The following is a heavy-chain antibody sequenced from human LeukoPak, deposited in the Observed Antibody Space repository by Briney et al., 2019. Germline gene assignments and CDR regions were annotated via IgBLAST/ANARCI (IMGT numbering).Heavy chain of an antibody. CDR3: ARDHSSSSEDY. CDR2: IFHTGST. V-gene: IGHV4-38-2*02. J-gene: IGHJ4*02. CDR1: GGSISSYY. Sequence: SETLSRTCTVSGGSISSYYWSWIRQPPGKGLEWIGSIFHTGSTYHNPSLKSRVTISVDTSKNQFSLKLNSGTAAATAVYYCARDHSSSSEDYWGQGTLVTVSS. D-gene: IGHD6-13*01.